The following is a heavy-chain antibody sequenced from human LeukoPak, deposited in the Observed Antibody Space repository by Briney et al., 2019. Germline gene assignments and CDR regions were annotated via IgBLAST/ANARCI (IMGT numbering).Heavy chain of an antibody. Sequence: SETLSLTCAVYGGSFSGYYWSWIRQPPGKGLEWIGEINHSGSTNYNPSLKSRVTISVDTSKSQFSLKLSSVTAADTAVYYCARGPSGYDLWGQGTLVTVSS. CDR3: ARGPSGYDL. J-gene: IGHJ4*02. V-gene: IGHV4-34*01. CDR2: INHSGST. D-gene: IGHD5-12*01. CDR1: GGSFSGYY.